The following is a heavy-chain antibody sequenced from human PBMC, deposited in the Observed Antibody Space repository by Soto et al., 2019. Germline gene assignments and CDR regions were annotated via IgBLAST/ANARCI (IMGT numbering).Heavy chain of an antibody. J-gene: IGHJ6*02. D-gene: IGHD3-3*01. V-gene: IGHV4-39*01. Sequence: SEPLSLTCTVSGGSISSSSYYWGWIRQPPGKGLEWIGSIYYSGSTYYNPSLKSRVTISVDTSKNQFSLKLSSVTAADTAVYYCARHSVLRWSEWVSPAQYGMDGWGQGTTVTVSS. CDR3: ARHSVLRWSEWVSPAQYGMDG. CDR1: GGSISSSSYY. CDR2: IYYSGST.